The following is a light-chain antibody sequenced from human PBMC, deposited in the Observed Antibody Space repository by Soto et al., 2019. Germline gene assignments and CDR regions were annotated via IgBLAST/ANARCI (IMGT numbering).Light chain of an antibody. CDR1: QSIRND. Sequence: AVQVSQSPFSLSASVGDRVMITCRASQSIRNDLGWYQQKPGKAPKLLIYTASTLQSGVPSRFSGSGSGADFTLTIRSLQPEDSATYYCLHDYSYPRTFGQGTKVDIK. J-gene: IGKJ1*01. CDR2: TAS. V-gene: IGKV1-6*01. CDR3: LHDYSYPRT.